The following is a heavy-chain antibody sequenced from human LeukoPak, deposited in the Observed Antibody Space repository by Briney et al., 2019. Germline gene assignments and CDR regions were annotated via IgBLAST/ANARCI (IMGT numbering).Heavy chain of an antibody. Sequence: SETLSLTCTVSGDSMSDFYWSWVRLSAPKGLEWIGRIYSSGVTDYNPALKSRVTMSVDMSKSQFSLEMNSVTAADTAVYFCVRWASHCFYFRFDVWGKGTTVTVSS. CDR1: GDSMSDFY. J-gene: IGHJ6*04. CDR3: VRWASHCFYFRFDV. D-gene: IGHD2/OR15-2a*01. CDR2: IYSSGVT. V-gene: IGHV4-4*07.